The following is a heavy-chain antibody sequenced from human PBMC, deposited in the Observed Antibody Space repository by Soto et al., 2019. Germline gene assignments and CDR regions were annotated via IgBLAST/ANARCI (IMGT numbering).Heavy chain of an antibody. CDR2: IIPIFGTA. Sequence: ASVKFSCNGSGGTFSSSAISLVRQATVQGLEWMGGIIPIFGTANYAQKFQGRVTITADESTSTAYMELSSLRSEDTAVYYCARGMRCSSTSCYTSVDYWGQGTLVTVSS. J-gene: IGHJ4*02. V-gene: IGHV1-69*13. CDR1: GGTFSSSA. D-gene: IGHD2-2*02. CDR3: ARGMRCSSTSCYTSVDY.